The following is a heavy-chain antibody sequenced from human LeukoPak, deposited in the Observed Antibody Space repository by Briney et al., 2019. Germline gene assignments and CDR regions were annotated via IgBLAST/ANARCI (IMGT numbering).Heavy chain of an antibody. Sequence: GGSLRLSCAASGFTFSSYGMHWVRQAPGKGLEWVAVIWYDGSYQYYADSVKGRFTISRDNSKNTLYLEMNSLRAEDTAVYYCAREGYCTNGVCYTGGRGHYFDYWGQGTLVTVSS. V-gene: IGHV3-33*01. D-gene: IGHD2-8*01. CDR2: IWYDGSYQ. CDR3: AREGYCTNGVCYTGGRGHYFDY. CDR1: GFTFSSYG. J-gene: IGHJ4*02.